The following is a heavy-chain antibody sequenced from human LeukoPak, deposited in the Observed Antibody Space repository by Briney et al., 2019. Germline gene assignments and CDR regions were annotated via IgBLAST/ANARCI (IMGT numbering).Heavy chain of an antibody. Sequence: EALQISWKGSGYNFTSYWIGWGRQMPGKGLEWMGIIYPGDSDTRYSPSFQGQVTISADKSISTAYLQWSSLKASDTAMYYCARLDTPRDWFDPWGQGTLVTVSS. J-gene: IGHJ5*02. CDR1: GYNFTSYW. CDR2: IYPGDSDT. D-gene: IGHD2-15*01. V-gene: IGHV5-51*01. CDR3: ARLDTPRDWFDP.